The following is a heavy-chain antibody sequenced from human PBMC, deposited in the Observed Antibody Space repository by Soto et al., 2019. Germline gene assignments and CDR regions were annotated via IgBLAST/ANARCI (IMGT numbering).Heavy chain of an antibody. CDR3: ARDLGYYDSSGYFDY. Sequence: PGGSLRLSCAASGFTFSDYYMSWIRQAPGKGLEWVSYISSSGSIIYYADSVKGRFTISRDNAKNSLYLQMNSLRAEDAAVYYCARDLGYYDSSGYFDYWRQGTLATVSS. J-gene: IGHJ4*02. CDR2: ISSSGSII. D-gene: IGHD3-22*01. CDR1: GFTFSDYY. V-gene: IGHV3-11*01.